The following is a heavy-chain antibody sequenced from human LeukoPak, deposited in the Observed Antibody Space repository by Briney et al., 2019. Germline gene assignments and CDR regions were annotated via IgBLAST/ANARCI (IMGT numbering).Heavy chain of an antibody. CDR3: AAGRDIAVAGPGGYFDY. Sequence: GGSLRLSCAASGFTFSDYHMNWIRQVPGKGLEWVSYISPGGHTVYFADSVKGRFTLSRDNAKNSLSLQMNSLTAEDTAVYYCAAGRDIAVAGPGGYFDYWGQGTLVTVSS. CDR1: GFTFSDYH. D-gene: IGHD6-19*01. J-gene: IGHJ4*02. V-gene: IGHV3-11*01. CDR2: ISPGGHTV.